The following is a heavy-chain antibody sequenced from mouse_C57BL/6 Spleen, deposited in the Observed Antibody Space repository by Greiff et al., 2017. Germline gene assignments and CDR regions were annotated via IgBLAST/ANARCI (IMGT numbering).Heavy chain of an antibody. CDR2: IYPGDGDT. CDR3: ARFGNLYAMDY. D-gene: IGHD2-1*01. J-gene: IGHJ4*01. Sequence: QVQLQQSGPELVKPGASVKISCKASGYAFSSSWMNWVKQRPGKGLEWIGRIYPGDGDTNYNGKFKSKATLTADKSSSTAYMQLSSLTSEDSAVYFCARFGNLYAMDYWGQGTSVTVSS. CDR1: GYAFSSSW. V-gene: IGHV1-82*01.